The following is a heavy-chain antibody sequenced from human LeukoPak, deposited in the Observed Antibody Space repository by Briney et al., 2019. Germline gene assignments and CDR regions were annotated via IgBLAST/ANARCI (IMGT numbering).Heavy chain of an antibody. CDR2: VGNDEKTI. CDR3: AELGITMIGGV. D-gene: IGHD3-10*02. Sequence: GGSLRLSCVASGFTFTGHSMHWVRQAPGKGLEWVAVVGNDEKTIFYADSLKGRFTISRDNSKNTLFLQMNSLRVEDTAVYYCAELGITMIGGVWGKGTTVTISS. V-gene: IGHV3-30*04. CDR1: GFTFTGHS. J-gene: IGHJ6*04.